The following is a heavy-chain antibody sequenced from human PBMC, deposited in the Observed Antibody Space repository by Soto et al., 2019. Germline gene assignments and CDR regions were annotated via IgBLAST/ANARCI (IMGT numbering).Heavy chain of an antibody. V-gene: IGHV1-69*01. CDR3: ARDSHDYVWGSSLYYFDY. CDR1: GGTFSSYA. Sequence: QVQLVQSGAEVKKPGSSVKVSCKASGGTFSSYAISWVRQAPGQGLEWMGGIIPIFGTANYAQKFQGRVTITADESTSTAYMELSSLRPEDTAVYYCARDSHDYVWGSSLYYFDYWGQGTLVTVSS. CDR2: IIPIFGTA. J-gene: IGHJ4*02. D-gene: IGHD3-16*01.